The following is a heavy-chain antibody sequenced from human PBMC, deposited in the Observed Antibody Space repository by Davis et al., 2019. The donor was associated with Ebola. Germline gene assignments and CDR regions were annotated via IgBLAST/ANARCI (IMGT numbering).Heavy chain of an antibody. D-gene: IGHD2/OR15-2a*01. Sequence: SVKVSCKASGGTFSTYGISWVRQAPGQGLEWMGRIIPIFGLANYAQKFQGRVTNTADKSANTAYMELTSLRSEDTAVYYCASSSTPPAIEYYDYALDVWVQGTTVTVSS. V-gene: IGHV1-69*04. CDR2: IIPIFGLA. J-gene: IGHJ6*02. CDR1: GGTFSTYG. CDR3: ASSSTPPAIEYYDYALDV.